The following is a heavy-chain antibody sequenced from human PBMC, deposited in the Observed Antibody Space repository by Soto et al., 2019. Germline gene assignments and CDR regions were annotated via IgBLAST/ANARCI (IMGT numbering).Heavy chain of an antibody. CDR1: GFTFSTYW. CDR3: ARVGVDQLLSDRTGNYYYYKDV. J-gene: IGHJ6*03. CDR2: IKQDGSDK. V-gene: IGHV3-7*01. Sequence: GGSLRLSCAASGFTFSTYWMSWVRQTPGKGLEWVANIKQDGSDKYYVDSVKGRFTISRDNAKNSLYLQMNSLRAEDTAVYYCARVGVDQLLSDRTGNYYYYKDVWGKGTTVTVSS. D-gene: IGHD2-2*01.